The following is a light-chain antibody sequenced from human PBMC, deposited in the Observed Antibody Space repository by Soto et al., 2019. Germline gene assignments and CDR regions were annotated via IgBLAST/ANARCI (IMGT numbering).Light chain of an antibody. CDR2: SNN. V-gene: IGLV1-44*01. CDR1: SSNIGGNT. Sequence: HSALAHPPSASGTPGQRVTISCSGSSSNIGGNTVNGYQQLPGTAPKLLVYSNNQRPSGVPDRFSGSKSGTSASLAISGLQSEDEADYYCAAWDDSLNGHYVFGTGTKVTVL. J-gene: IGLJ1*01. CDR3: AAWDDSLNGHYV.